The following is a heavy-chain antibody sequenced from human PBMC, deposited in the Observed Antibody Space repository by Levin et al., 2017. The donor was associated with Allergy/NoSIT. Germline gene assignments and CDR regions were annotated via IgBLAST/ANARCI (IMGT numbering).Heavy chain of an antibody. CDR1: GFTFSSYG. J-gene: IGHJ6*02. V-gene: IGHV3-33*01. CDR2: IWYDGSNK. D-gene: IGHD3-22*01. CDR3: ARKESGDSSARGDYYYYGMDV. Sequence: GGSLRLSCAASGFTFSSYGMHWVRQAPGKGLEWVAVIWYDGSNKYYADSVKGRFTISRDNSKNTLYLQMNSLRAEDTAVYYCARKESGDSSARGDYYYYGMDVWGQGTTVTVSS.